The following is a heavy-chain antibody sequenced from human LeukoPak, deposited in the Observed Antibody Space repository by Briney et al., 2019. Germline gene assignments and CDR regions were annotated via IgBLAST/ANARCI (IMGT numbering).Heavy chain of an antibody. Sequence: PGGSLRLSCAASGFTFSSYGMHWVRQAPGKGLEGVAVISYDGSNKYYADSVKGRFTISRDNSKNTLYLQMNSLRAEDTAVYYCAKDLTTYYDFWSGFLDYWGQGTLVTVSS. D-gene: IGHD3-3*01. V-gene: IGHV3-30*18. CDR2: ISYDGSNK. CDR3: AKDLTTYYDFWSGFLDY. J-gene: IGHJ4*02. CDR1: GFTFSSYG.